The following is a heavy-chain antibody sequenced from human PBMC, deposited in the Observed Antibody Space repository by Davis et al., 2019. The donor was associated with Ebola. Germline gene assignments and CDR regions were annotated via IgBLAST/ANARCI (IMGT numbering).Heavy chain of an antibody. CDR1: GYTFTSYG. V-gene: IGHV1-18*01. CDR3: ARGRSSGSDY. J-gene: IGHJ4*02. Sequence: AASVKVSCKASGYTFTSYGISWVRQAPGQGLEWMGWISAHNGNTNYAQKLQGRVTITRDTSASTAYMELSSLRSEDTAVYYCARGRSSGSDYWGQGTLVTASS. D-gene: IGHD6-19*01. CDR2: ISAHNGNT.